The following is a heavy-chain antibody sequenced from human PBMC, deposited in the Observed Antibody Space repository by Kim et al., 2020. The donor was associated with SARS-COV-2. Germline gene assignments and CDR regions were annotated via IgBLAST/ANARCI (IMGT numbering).Heavy chain of an antibody. CDR1: GASISSYY. D-gene: IGHD3-22*01. CDR3: ARRYYDNRGYYYLDY. Sequence: SETLSLTCTVSGASISSYYWSWIRQPAGKGLEWIGHIYNTGSTNYNPSLKSRVTMSVDTSKNQFSLRLSSVTAADTAMYYCARRYYDNRGYYYLDYWGQGTLVTVSS. CDR2: IYNTGST. V-gene: IGHV4-4*07. J-gene: IGHJ4*02.